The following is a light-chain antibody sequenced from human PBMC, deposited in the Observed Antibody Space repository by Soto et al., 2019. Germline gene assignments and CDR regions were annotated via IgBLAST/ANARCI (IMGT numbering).Light chain of an antibody. CDR3: QQYYTSWT. J-gene: IGKJ1*01. Sequence: DIVMTQSPDSLAVSLGERATINCKSSQSVLYSSNNKNYLAWYQYKPGQPPKLLIYWASTRESGVPDRFSGSGSGTDFTLTISSLQAEDVAVYYCQQYYTSWTFGQGTKVEIK. CDR2: WAS. V-gene: IGKV4-1*01. CDR1: QSVLYSSNNKNY.